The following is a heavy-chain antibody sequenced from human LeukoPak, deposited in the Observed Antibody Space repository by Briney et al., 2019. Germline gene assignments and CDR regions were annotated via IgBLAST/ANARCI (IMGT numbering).Heavy chain of an antibody. J-gene: IGHJ4*02. CDR3: ARDPIGSSSQYYFDY. CDR2: INAGNGNT. D-gene: IGHD6-6*01. V-gene: IGHV1-3*01. CDR1: GYTFTSYA. Sequence: ASVKVSCKASGYTFTSYAMHWVRQAPGQRLEWMGWINAGNGNTKYSQKFQDRVTITRDTSASTAYMELSSLRSEDTAVCYCARDPIGSSSQYYFDYRGQGTLVTVSS.